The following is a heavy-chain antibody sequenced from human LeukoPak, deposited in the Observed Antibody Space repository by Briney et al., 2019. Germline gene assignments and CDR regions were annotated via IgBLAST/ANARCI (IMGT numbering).Heavy chain of an antibody. CDR1: GFTFKNAW. V-gene: IGHV3-23*01. CDR3: AKDIARLEPRYFDY. Sequence: GGSLRLSCAASGFTFKNAWMSWVRQAPGKGLEWVSAISGSGGSTYYADSVKGRFTISRDNSKNTLYLQMNSLRAEDTAVYYCAKDIARLEPRYFDYWGQGTLVTVSS. CDR2: ISGSGGST. J-gene: IGHJ4*02. D-gene: IGHD1-1*01.